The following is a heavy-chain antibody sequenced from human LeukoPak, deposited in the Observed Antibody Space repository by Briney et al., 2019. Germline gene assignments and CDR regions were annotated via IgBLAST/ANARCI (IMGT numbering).Heavy chain of an antibody. CDR1: GFTFSDYY. D-gene: IGHD1-1*01. CDR3: ASGKYNWNDDAFDI. V-gene: IGHV3-11*04. Sequence: GGSLRLSCAASGFTFSDYYMSWIRQAPGKGLEWVSYISSSGSTIYYADSVKGRFTISRDNAKSSLYLQMNSLRAEDTAVYYCASGKYNWNDDAFDIWGQGTMLTVSS. J-gene: IGHJ3*02. CDR2: ISSSGSTI.